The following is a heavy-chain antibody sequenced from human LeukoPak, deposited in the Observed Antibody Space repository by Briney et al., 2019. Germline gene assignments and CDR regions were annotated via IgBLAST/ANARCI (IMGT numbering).Heavy chain of an antibody. J-gene: IGHJ6*03. D-gene: IGHD2-15*01. CDR2: IYHSGST. CDR1: GGSISSSNW. CDR3: ARGGYCSGGSCYSAYYYYYYMDV. V-gene: IGHV4-4*02. Sequence: PSETLSLTCAVSGGSISSSNWWSWVRQPPGKGLEWIGEIYHSGSTNYNPSLKSRVTISVDKSKNQFSLKLSSVTAADTAVYYCARGGYCSGGSCYSAYYYYYYMDVWGKGTTVTVSS.